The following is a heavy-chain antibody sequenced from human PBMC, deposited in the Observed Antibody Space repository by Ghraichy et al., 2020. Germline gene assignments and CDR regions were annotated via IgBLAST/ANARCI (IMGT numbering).Heavy chain of an antibody. CDR2: ISWNSGSI. CDR1: GFTFDDYA. V-gene: IGHV3-9*01. Sequence: GGSLRLSCAASGFTFDDYAMHWVRQAPGKGLEWVSGISWNSGSIGYADSVKGRFTISRDNAKNSLYLQMNSLRAEDTALYYCAKDSSIAVAGFDAFDIWGQGTMVTVSS. J-gene: IGHJ3*02. D-gene: IGHD6-19*01. CDR3: AKDSSIAVAGFDAFDI.